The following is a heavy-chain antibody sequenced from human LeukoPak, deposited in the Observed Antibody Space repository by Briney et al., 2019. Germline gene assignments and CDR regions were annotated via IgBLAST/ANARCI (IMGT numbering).Heavy chain of an antibody. D-gene: IGHD4-23*01. CDR3: ARIGGNPNYYYYYYMDV. CDR2: ISAYNGKT. V-gene: IGHV1-18*01. Sequence: ASVKVSCKASGYSFSNYGISWVRQAPGQGLEWMGWISAYNGKTNYAQKVQGRVTMTTDTSTSTAYMELTSLRSDDTAVYYCARIGGNPNYYYYYYMDVWGKGTTVTVSS. CDR1: GYSFSNYG. J-gene: IGHJ6*03.